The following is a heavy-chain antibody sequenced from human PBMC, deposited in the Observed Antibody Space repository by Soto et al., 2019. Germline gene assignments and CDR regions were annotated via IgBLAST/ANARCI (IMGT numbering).Heavy chain of an antibody. CDR2: IYHSGST. CDR3: ARNKYNHSWGRDWLDP. D-gene: IGHD3-16*01. CDR1: GGSITDYY. J-gene: IGHJ5*02. Sequence: SETLSLTCTVSGGSITDYYWSWIRQPPGQGLEWIGYIYHSGSTNYNPSLRSRVTISVDTSKTQFSLKLTSVTAADTAVYYCARNKYNHSWGRDWLDPWGQGTLVTVYS. V-gene: IGHV4-59*01.